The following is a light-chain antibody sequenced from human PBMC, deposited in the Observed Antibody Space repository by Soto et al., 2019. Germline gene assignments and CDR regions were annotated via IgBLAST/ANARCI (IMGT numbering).Light chain of an antibody. CDR2: AAS. CDR3: QQSYSTPRT. V-gene: IGKV1-39*01. Sequence: DIQMTQSPSSLSASAGDRVTVTCRASQSIRNYLNWYQQKPGKAPKLLIYAASSLQSGVPSRFSGSGSGTDFTLTISSLQPEDFATYYCQQSYSTPRTFGGGTKVEIK. CDR1: QSIRNY. J-gene: IGKJ4*01.